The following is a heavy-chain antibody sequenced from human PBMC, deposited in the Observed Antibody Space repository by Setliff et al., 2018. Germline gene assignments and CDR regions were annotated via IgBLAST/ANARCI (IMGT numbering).Heavy chain of an antibody. J-gene: IGHJ6*02. CDR1: GASITTYY. CDR3: ARDPLAASGTIYYGLDV. CDR2: IDNRGTT. V-gene: IGHV4-59*01. D-gene: IGHD6-13*01. Sequence: PSETLSLTCSVSGASITTYYWHWIRQPPGKGLEWIGFIDNRGTTNYNPALKSRATISTDASKNHFALTLTSMTAADTAVYYCARDPLAASGTIYYGLDVWGQGTTVTVSS.